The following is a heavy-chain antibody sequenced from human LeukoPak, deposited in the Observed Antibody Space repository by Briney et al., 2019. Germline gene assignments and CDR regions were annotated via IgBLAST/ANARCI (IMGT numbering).Heavy chain of an antibody. D-gene: IGHD6-19*01. V-gene: IGHV3-30*04. CDR2: ISYDGSNK. CDR3: ARGGEQWLFNNWFDP. J-gene: IGHJ5*02. CDR1: GFTFSSYA. Sequence: PGRSLRLSCAASGFTFSSYAMHWVRQAPGKGLEWVAAISYDGSNKYSADSVKGRFTISRDNSKNTLFMQMNSLRAEDTAVYYCARGGEQWLFNNWFDPWGQGTLVTVSS.